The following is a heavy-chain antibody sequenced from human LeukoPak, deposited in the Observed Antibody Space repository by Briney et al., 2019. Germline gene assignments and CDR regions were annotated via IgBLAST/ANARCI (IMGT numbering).Heavy chain of an antibody. CDR2: ISGSGGST. J-gene: IGHJ5*02. D-gene: IGHD6-13*01. Sequence: PGRSLRLSCAASGFTFSSYGMHWVRQAPGKGLEWVSAISGSGGSTYYADSVKGRFTISRDNSKNTLYLQMNSLRAEDTAVYYCAKGGYSSSWSNLNWFDPWGQGTLVTVSS. V-gene: IGHV3-23*01. CDR1: GFTFSSYG. CDR3: AKGGYSSSWSNLNWFDP.